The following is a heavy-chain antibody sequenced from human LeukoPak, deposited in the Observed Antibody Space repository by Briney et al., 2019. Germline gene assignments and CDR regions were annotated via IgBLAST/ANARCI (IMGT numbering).Heavy chain of an antibody. CDR3: ARDQEWFLDY. CDR2: ISSSSSYI. D-gene: IGHD3-3*01. J-gene: IGHJ4*02. CDR1: GFTFSSYS. V-gene: IGHV3-21*01. Sequence: PGGSLRLSCAASGFTFSSYSMNWVRQAPGKGLEWVSSISSSSSYIYYADSVKGRFTTSRDNAKNSLYLQMNSLRAEDTAVYYCARDQEWFLDYWGQGTLVTVSS.